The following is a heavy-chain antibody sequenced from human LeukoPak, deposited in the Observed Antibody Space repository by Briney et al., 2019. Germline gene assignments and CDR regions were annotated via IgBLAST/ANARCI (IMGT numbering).Heavy chain of an antibody. D-gene: IGHD3-10*01. CDR1: GFTFSSYA. Sequence: GGSLRLSCAASGFTFSSYAMSWVRQAPGKGLEWVSGISGDAGRTYYADSVKGRFTIYRDNSKNTLYLQMNSLGAEDTAVYYCARKFLGSRGYYFDYWGQGTLVTVSS. V-gene: IGHV3-23*01. CDR3: ARKFLGSRGYYFDY. CDR2: ISGDAGRT. J-gene: IGHJ4*02.